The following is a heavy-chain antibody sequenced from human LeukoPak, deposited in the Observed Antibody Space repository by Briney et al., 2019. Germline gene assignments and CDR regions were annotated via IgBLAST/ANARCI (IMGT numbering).Heavy chain of an antibody. CDR1: GGTFSSYA. CDR2: IIPIFGTA. Sequence: SVKVSCKASGGTFSSYAISWVRQAPGQGLEWMGGIIPIFGTANYAQKFQGRVTITADESTSTAYMELSSLRSEDTAVYYCARDRGDGPVVIAIVDAFDIWGQGTMVTVSS. J-gene: IGHJ3*02. CDR3: ARDRGDGPVVIAIVDAFDI. D-gene: IGHD2-21*01. V-gene: IGHV1-69*13.